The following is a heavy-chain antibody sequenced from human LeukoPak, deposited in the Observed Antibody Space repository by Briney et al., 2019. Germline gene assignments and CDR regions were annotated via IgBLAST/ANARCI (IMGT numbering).Heavy chain of an antibody. D-gene: IGHD5-12*01. V-gene: IGHV1-69*01. Sequence: SVKVSCKASGGTFSSYAISWVRQAPGQGLEWMGGIIPIFGTANYAQKFQGRVTITADESTSTAYMELSSLRSEDTAVYYCARGPPLRFNWFDPWGQGTLVTVSS. J-gene: IGHJ5*02. CDR1: GGTFSSYA. CDR2: IIPIFGTA. CDR3: ARGPPLRFNWFDP.